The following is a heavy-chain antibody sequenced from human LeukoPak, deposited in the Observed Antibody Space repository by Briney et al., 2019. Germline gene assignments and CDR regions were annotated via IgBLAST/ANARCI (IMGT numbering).Heavy chain of an antibody. J-gene: IGHJ6*03. CDR1: GGSISSNSYY. CDR2: IYYSGST. V-gene: IGHV4-39*01. Sequence: PSETLSLTCAVSGGSISSNSYYWGWIRQPPGKGLEWIGSIYYSGSTYYNPSLKSRVTISVDTSKNQFSLKLSSVTAADTAVYYCASTVEWFGEFYYYYYYMDVWGKGTTVTISS. CDR3: ASTVEWFGEFYYYYYYMDV. D-gene: IGHD3-10*01.